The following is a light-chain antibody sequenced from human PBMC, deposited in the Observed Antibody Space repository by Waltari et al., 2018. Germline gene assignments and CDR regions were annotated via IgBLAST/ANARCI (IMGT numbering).Light chain of an antibody. CDR1: GSNIGAGDD. J-gene: IGLJ3*02. V-gene: IGLV1-40*01. CDR3: QSYDTSLSVV. Sequence: QSVLTQPPSVSGATGQRVTISRTGSGSNIGAGDDVHWYHHLPRGAPKLLIYGSSSRPLGVPDRFFGSTSGNSASLAIIGLRAEDEGDYYCQSYDTSLSVVFGGGTKLTVL. CDR2: GSS.